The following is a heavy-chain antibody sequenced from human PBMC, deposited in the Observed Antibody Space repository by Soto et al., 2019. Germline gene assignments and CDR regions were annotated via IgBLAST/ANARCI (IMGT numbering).Heavy chain of an antibody. J-gene: IGHJ4*02. D-gene: IGHD6-19*01. Sequence: AGGSLRLSCVASSGFTFSSHRMPWGPPAPGKGLVWVSRISRDGTSTNYADSVKGRFTISRDNAKNTLYLQMNSLRAEDTAIYYCARGPSGSGFYVGDYWGQGTQVTVSS. CDR2: ISRDGTST. CDR1: SGFTFSSHR. CDR3: ARGPSGSGFYVGDY. V-gene: IGHV3-74*01.